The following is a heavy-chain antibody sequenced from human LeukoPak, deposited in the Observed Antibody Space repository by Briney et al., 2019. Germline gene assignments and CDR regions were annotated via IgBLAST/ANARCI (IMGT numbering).Heavy chain of an antibody. CDR3: ARAAGYDYVFRFDY. J-gene: IGHJ4*02. Sequence: EASVKVSCKASGYTFTGYYMHWVRQAPGQGLEWMGWINPNSGGTNYAQKFQGRVTMTRDTSISTAYMELSRLRSDDTAVYYCARAAGYDYVFRFDYWGQGTLVTVSS. D-gene: IGHD3-16*01. CDR1: GYTFTGYY. V-gene: IGHV1-2*02. CDR2: INPNSGGT.